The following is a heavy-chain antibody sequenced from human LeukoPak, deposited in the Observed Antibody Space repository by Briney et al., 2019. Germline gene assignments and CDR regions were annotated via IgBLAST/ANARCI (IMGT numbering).Heavy chain of an antibody. CDR1: GDSISSYY. Sequence: SETLSLTCTVSGDSISSYYWSWIRQPPGKGLEWIGYIYYSGSTNYNPSLKSRVTISVDTSKNQFSLKLSSVTAADTAVYYCAREGGSSWSIEYFQHWGRGTLVTVSS. J-gene: IGHJ1*01. V-gene: IGHV4-59*01. D-gene: IGHD6-13*01. CDR2: IYYSGST. CDR3: AREGGSSWSIEYFQH.